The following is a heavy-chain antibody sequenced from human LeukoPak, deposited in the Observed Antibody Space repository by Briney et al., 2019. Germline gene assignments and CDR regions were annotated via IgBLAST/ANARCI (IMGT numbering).Heavy chain of an antibody. CDR2: INHSGST. CDR1: GGSFSGYY. Sequence: SETLSLTCAVYGGSFSGYYWSWIRQPPGKGLEWIGEINHSGSTNYKSSLKSRVTISVDTSKNQFSLKLSSVTAADTAVYYCARADYSNYTRYCGQGTLVTVSS. V-gene: IGHV4-34*01. J-gene: IGHJ4*02. CDR3: ARADYSNYTRY. D-gene: IGHD4-11*01.